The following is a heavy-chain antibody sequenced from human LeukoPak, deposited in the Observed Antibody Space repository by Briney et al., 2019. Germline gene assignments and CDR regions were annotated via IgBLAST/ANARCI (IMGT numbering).Heavy chain of an antibody. D-gene: IGHD2-2*01. CDR3: ARAQGCSSTSCYHLYYYYMDV. Sequence: GGSLRLSCAASGFTFSSYSMNWVRQAPGKGLEWVSSIHTSNNYIYYANSLKGRFTISRDNSKDTLYLQMNSLRAEDTAVYYCARAQGCSSTSCYHLYYYYMDVWGKGTTVTVSS. CDR1: GFTFSSYS. CDR2: IHTSNNYI. J-gene: IGHJ6*03. V-gene: IGHV3-21*01.